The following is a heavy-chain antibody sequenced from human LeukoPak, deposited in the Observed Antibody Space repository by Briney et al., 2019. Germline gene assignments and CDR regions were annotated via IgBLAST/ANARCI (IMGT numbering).Heavy chain of an antibody. CDR2: ISSNGGST. J-gene: IGHJ4*02. D-gene: IGHD2-21*02. Sequence: GESLRLSCSASGFNFSSYAMHWVRQAPGKGLQYVSAISSNGGSTYYAASVKGRFTLSRDNSKNTLYLEMSSLRVEDTAVYYCVKGRGVITTVTAHYFDYWGQGTLVTVSS. V-gene: IGHV3-64D*09. CDR1: GFNFSSYA. CDR3: VKGRGVITTVTAHYFDY.